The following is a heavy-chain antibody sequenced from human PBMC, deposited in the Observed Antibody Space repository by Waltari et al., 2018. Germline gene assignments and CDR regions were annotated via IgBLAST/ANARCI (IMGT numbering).Heavy chain of an antibody. J-gene: IGHJ4*02. Sequence: QVQLQESGPGLVKPSETLSLTCAVSGYSISSGYYWGWIRQPPGKGLEWIGSIYNRGSNYYNPSLKSRVTISVDTSKNQFSLKLSSGTAADTAVYYCARDGGSGSFGDWGQGTLVTVSS. CDR2: IYNRGSN. V-gene: IGHV4-38-2*02. CDR1: GYSISSGYY. CDR3: ARDGGSGSFGD. D-gene: IGHD1-26*01.